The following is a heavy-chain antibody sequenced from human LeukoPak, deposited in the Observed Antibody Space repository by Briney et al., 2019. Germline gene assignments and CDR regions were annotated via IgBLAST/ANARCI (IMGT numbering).Heavy chain of an antibody. CDR2: ISHSRNTI. CDR1: GFTFSSYS. Sequence: GGSLGLSCTASGFTFSSYSMNWVRQAPGKGLEWVSYISHSRNTIYYADSVKGRFTISRDNAKNSLFLQMNSLRAEDTAVYYCARTLWFLDYWGQGTLVTVSS. D-gene: IGHD3-10*01. V-gene: IGHV3-48*01. CDR3: ARTLWFLDY. J-gene: IGHJ4*02.